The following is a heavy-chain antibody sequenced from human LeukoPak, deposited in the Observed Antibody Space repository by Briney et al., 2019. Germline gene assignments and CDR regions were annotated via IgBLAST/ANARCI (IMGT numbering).Heavy chain of an antibody. CDR3: ARRRYYDGSGYLE. CDR2: IYYSGRT. Sequence: SETLSLTCSVSGDSVSRSDSYWDWIRQPPGKGLEWIGTIYYSGRTYYSPSLKSRVTMSVDPSNNQFSLNLRSVTAADTAVYYCARRRYYDGSGYLERGQGTLLSVSS. CDR1: GDSVSRSDSY. D-gene: IGHD3-22*01. J-gene: IGHJ1*01. V-gene: IGHV4-39*01.